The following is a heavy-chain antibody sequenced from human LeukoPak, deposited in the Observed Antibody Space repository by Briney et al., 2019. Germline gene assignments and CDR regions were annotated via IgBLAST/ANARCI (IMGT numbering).Heavy chain of an antibody. J-gene: IGHJ6*02. Sequence: AASVKVSCKASGYDFITFDINWVRQAPGQGLEWMGWMNPNSGRSGLAQKFQGTVTMTRDTSINTAYMEVRNLRFEDSAVYYCTRDHTSYYTMDVWGQGTAVTVSS. CDR1: GYDFITFD. CDR2: MNPNSGRS. D-gene: IGHD2-2*02. V-gene: IGHV1-8*01. CDR3: TRDHTSYYTMDV.